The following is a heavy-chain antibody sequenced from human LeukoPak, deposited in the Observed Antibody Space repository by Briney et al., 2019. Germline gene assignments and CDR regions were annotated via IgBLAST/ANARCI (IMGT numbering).Heavy chain of an antibody. CDR2: ISYDGSTK. D-gene: IGHD6-19*01. J-gene: IGHJ4*02. V-gene: IGHV3-30*18. Sequence: GGSLRLSCPASGFTFSSYSMYWVRQAPGKGLEWVAVISYDGSTKYYADSVKGRFTISRDNSKDTLYLQMNSLRAEDTAVYYCAKVEPGYSSGSIDYWGQGTLVTVSS. CDR3: AKVEPGYSSGSIDY. CDR1: GFTFSSYS.